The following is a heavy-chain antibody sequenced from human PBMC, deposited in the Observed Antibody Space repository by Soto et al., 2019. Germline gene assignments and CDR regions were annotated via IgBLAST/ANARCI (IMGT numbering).Heavy chain of an antibody. J-gene: IGHJ1*01. CDR2: IIPILGIA. V-gene: IGHV1-69*02. CDR1: GGTFSSYT. D-gene: IGHD6-19*01. CDR3: ARVGAVAGTVSEYFQH. Sequence: QVQLVQSGAEVQKPGSSVKVSCKASGGTFSSYTISWVRQAPAQGLEWMGRIIPILGIANYAQKFQGRVTITADKSTSTAYMELSSLRSEDTAVYYCARVGAVAGTVSEYFQHWGQGTLVTVSS.